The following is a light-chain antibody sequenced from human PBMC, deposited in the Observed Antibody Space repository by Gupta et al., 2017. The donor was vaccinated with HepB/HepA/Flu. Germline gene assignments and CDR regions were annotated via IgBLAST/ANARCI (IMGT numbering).Light chain of an antibody. CDR3: ALYMGSGIWV. CDR2: SAN. CDR1: SGSVSTRYY. J-gene: IGLJ3*02. Sequence: QTVVTQEPSFSVSPGGTVPLTCGLSSGSVSTRYYPSWYQQTPGQAPRTLIFSANTRSSGVPDRFSGSIVGNKAALTIAGAQAEDESHYYCALYMGSGIWVFGGGTKVTVL. V-gene: IGLV8-61*01.